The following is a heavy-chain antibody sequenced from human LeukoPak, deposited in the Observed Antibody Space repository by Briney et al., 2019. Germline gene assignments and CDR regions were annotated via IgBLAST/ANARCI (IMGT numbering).Heavy chain of an antibody. Sequence: PGGSLRLSCAASGFTFDDYGMSWVRQAPGKGLEGFSGINWNGGSTGYADSVKGRFTISRDNAKNSLYLQMNSLRAEDTALYYCARVDSSSWYARSPGSGPDYWGQGTLVTVSS. CDR1: GFTFDDYG. J-gene: IGHJ4*02. CDR2: INWNGGST. D-gene: IGHD6-13*01. V-gene: IGHV3-20*04. CDR3: ARVDSSSWYARSPGSGPDY.